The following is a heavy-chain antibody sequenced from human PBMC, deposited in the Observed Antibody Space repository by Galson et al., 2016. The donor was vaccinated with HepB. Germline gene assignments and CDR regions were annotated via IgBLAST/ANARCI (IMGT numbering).Heavy chain of an antibody. CDR1: GGSISSSSYY. V-gene: IGHV4-39*01. CDR2: IYYSGST. CDR3: ARHGSSSSGRYYFDF. D-gene: IGHD6-6*01. Sequence: SETLSLTCTVSGGSISSSSYYWGWIRQPPGKGLERIGSIYYSGSTYYSPSLKSRVTISVDTSKNQFSLKLSSVTAADTAVYYCARHGSSSSGRYYFDFWGQGTLVTVSS. J-gene: IGHJ4*02.